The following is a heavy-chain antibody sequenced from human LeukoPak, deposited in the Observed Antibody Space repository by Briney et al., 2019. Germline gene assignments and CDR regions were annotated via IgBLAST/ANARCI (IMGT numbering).Heavy chain of an antibody. Sequence: PGGSLRLSCAASGLTFSNSAMNWVRQAPGKGLECVSSVSTSGGTYYADSVKGRFTISRDNSKNTLYLQMNSLRAEDTAVYYCAKAPFDYWGQGKLVTVTA. CDR1: GLTFSNSA. CDR2: VSTSGGT. V-gene: IGHV3-23*01. CDR3: AKAPFDY. J-gene: IGHJ4*02.